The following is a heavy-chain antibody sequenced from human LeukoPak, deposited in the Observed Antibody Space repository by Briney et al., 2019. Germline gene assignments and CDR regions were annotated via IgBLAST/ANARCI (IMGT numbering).Heavy chain of an antibody. CDR3: ARRGYSYGQDAFDI. CDR2: IYYSGST. J-gene: IGHJ3*02. D-gene: IGHD5-18*01. CDR1: GGSISSYY. Sequence: SETLSLTCTVSGGSISSYYWSWIRQPPGKGLEWIGYIYYSGSTNYNPSLKSRVTISVDTSKNQFSLKLSSVTAADTAVYYCARRGYSYGQDAFDIWGQGTMVTVSS. V-gene: IGHV4-59*08.